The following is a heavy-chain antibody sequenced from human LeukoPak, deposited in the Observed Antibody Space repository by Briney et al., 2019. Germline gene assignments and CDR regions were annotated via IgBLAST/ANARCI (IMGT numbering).Heavy chain of an antibody. V-gene: IGHV3-23*01. CDR1: GFTFSSYA. CDR2: ISGSGGST. J-gene: IGHJ6*02. Sequence: PGGSLRLSCAASGFTFSSYAMSWVRQAPGKGLEWVSAISGSGGSTYYADSVKGRFTISRDNSKNTLYLQMNSLRAEDTAVYYCANGGYYYDSSGPGYYYGMDVWGQGTTVTVSS. CDR3: ANGGYYYDSSGPGYYYGMDV. D-gene: IGHD3-22*01.